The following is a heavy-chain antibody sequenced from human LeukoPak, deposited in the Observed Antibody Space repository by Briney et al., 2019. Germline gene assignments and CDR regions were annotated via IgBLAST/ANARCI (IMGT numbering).Heavy chain of an antibody. D-gene: IGHD2-21*02. CDR1: GYTFTGYY. Sequence: RASVKVSCKASGYTFTGYYMHWVRQAPGQGLEWMGGIIPIFGTANYAQKFQGRVTITTDESTSTAYMELSSLRSEDTAVYYCARARNCGGDCYAFDYWGQGTLVTVSS. CDR3: ARARNCGGDCYAFDY. V-gene: IGHV1-69*05. J-gene: IGHJ4*02. CDR2: IIPIFGTA.